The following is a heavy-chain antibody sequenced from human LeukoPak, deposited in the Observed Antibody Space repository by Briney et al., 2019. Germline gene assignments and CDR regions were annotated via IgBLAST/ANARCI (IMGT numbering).Heavy chain of an antibody. D-gene: IGHD3-10*01. CDR1: GFTFSDYW. J-gene: IGHJ4*02. V-gene: IGHV3-74*01. CDR3: ARDRGPRTGFMVREAYDY. CDR2: INTDGSIT. Sequence: GGSLRLSCAASGFTFSDYWIHWVRQAPGKGLVWVSRINTDGSITDYADSVKGRFSISRDNAKNTLYLQMSSLRAEDTAVYYCARDRGPRTGFMVREAYDYWGQGTLVTVSS.